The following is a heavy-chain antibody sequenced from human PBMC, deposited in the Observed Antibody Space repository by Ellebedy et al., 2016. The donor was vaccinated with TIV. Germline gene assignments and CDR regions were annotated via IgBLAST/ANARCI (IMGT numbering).Heavy chain of an antibody. J-gene: IGHJ4*02. Sequence: GESLKISXVASGFTMRNAWMTWVRQAPGKGLEWVSAISGSGGSTYYADSVKGRFTISRDNSKNTLYLQMNSLRAEDTAVYYCAKITSRVPGYWGQGTLVTVSS. CDR2: ISGSGGST. CDR3: AKITSRVPGY. D-gene: IGHD3-3*01. V-gene: IGHV3-23*01. CDR1: GFTMRNAW.